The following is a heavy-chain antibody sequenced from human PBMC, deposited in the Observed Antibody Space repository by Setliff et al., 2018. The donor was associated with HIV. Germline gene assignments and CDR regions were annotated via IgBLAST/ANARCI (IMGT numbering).Heavy chain of an antibody. CDR1: GDSVSNYSAA. D-gene: IGHD6-13*01. Sequence: SQTLSLTCAISGDSVSNYSAAWNWIRQSPSRGLEWLGRTFHRSKWYSDYAESVRSRTTINPDTSKNQLSLQLHSVTPEDTAVYYCARSITTAGTVFDYWGQGTSVTVSS. CDR3: ARSITTAGTVFDY. V-gene: IGHV6-1*01. CDR2: TFHRSKWYS. J-gene: IGHJ4*02.